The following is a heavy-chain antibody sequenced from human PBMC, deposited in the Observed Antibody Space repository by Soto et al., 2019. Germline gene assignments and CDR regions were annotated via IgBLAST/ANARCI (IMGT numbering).Heavy chain of an antibody. CDR3: ARHTPAISISDH. D-gene: IGHD2-15*01. V-gene: IGHV4-39*01. CDR1: GGSISSSSYY. Sequence: QLQLQESGPGLVKPSETLSLTCTVSGGSISSSSYYWGWIHQPPGKGLEWIGSIYYSGSTYYNPSRKRRGTISVDTSKNQFSLKLSSVTAADTAVYYCARHTPAISISDHWGQGTLVTVSS. CDR2: IYYSGST. J-gene: IGHJ4*02.